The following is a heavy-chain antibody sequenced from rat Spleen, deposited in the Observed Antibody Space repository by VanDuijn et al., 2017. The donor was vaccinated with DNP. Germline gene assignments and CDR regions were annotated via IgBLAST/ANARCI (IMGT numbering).Heavy chain of an antibody. V-gene: IGHV5S13*01. CDR2: ISTGSSNV. Sequence: EVQLVVSGGGLVQPGRSLKLSCAASTFTFSNYGMAWVRQDPTKGLEWVASISTGSSNVYYRDSVKGRFTISRDDAKSTLYLQMNGLRSEDTATYYCSTHGNYGYNFDYWGQGIMVTVSS. J-gene: IGHJ2*01. CDR1: TFTFSNYG. CDR3: STHGNYGYNFDY. D-gene: IGHD1-9*01.